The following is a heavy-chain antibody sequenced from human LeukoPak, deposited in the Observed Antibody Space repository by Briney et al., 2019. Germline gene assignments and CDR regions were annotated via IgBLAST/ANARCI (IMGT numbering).Heavy chain of an antibody. J-gene: IGHJ4*02. D-gene: IGHD6-13*01. V-gene: IGHV3-23*01. CDR3: AIAFSGYSSSWL. Sequence: PGGSLRLSCAASGFTFSSYSMNWVRHAPGKGLEWVSSISSIGSSTYYADSVKGRFTISRDNSKNTLYLQMNSLRAEDTAVYYGAIAFSGYSSSWLWGQGTLVTVSS. CDR2: ISSIGSST. CDR1: GFTFSSYS.